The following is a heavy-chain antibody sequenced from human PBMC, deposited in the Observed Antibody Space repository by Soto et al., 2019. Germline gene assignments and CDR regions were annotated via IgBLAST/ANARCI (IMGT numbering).Heavy chain of an antibody. CDR1: GGSFSGYY. J-gene: IGHJ4*02. CDR3: ARANGITIFGVLFYDY. D-gene: IGHD3-3*01. CDR2: INHSGST. V-gene: IGHV4-34*01. Sequence: SETLSLTCAVYGGSFSGYYWSWIRQPPGKGLEWIGEINHSGSTNYNPSLKSRVTISVDTSKNQFSLKLSSVTAADTAVYYCARANGITIFGVLFYDYWGQGTLVTVSS.